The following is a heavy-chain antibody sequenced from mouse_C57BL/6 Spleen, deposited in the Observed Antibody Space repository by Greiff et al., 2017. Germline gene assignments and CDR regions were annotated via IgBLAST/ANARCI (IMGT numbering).Heavy chain of an antibody. Sequence: QVQLQQPGAELVKPGASVKMSCKASGYTFTSDWITWVKQSPGKGLEWIGDIYPGSGSTNYNEKFKSKATLTVDTSSSTAYMQLSSLTSEDSAVYYGARTSMVTMNYFEDGGKGTTLTNSS. CDR3: ARTSMVTMNYFED. V-gene: IGHV1-55*01. CDR2: IYPGSGST. CDR1: GYTFTSDW. D-gene: IGHD2-2*01. J-gene: IGHJ2*01.